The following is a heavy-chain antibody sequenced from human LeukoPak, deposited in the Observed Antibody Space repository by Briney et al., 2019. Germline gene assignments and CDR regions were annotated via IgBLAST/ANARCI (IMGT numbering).Heavy chain of an antibody. CDR3: AREGYSSEWYPEFDF. CDR1: GFTFSSYA. V-gene: IGHV3-23*01. J-gene: IGHJ4*02. Sequence: GGSLRLSCAASGFTFSSYAMRWVPQAPGKGLKSVSAISGSGGSTYYADSEKGRLTICRENYKNTLYLEMNSLRAEDTAVYYCAREGYSSEWYPEFDFWGQGTLVTVS. CDR2: ISGSGGST. D-gene: IGHD2-15*01.